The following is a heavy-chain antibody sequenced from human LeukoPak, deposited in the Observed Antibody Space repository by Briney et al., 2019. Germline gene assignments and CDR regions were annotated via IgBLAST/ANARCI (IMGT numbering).Heavy chain of an antibody. CDR2: INHSGST. CDR3: ARDRMTTVTNAFSWFDP. D-gene: IGHD4-17*01. Sequence: SETLSLTCAVYGGSFSGYYWSWIRQPPGEGLEWIGEINHSGSTNYNPSLKSRVTISVDTSKNQFSLKLSSVTAADTAVYYCARDRMTTVTNAFSWFDPWGQGTLVTVSS. J-gene: IGHJ5*02. CDR1: GGSFSGYY. V-gene: IGHV4-34*01.